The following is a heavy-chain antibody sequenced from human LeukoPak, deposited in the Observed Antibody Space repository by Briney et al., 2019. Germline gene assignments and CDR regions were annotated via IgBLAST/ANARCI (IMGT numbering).Heavy chain of an antibody. CDR1: GFTFSSYS. V-gene: IGHV3-21*01. D-gene: IGHD6-13*01. CDR2: ISSSSSYI. CDR3: AARYSSSWYVPYYYMDV. Sequence: GGSLRLSCAASGFTFSSYSMNWVRQAPGKGLEWVSSISSSSSYIYYADSVKGRFTISRDNAKNSLYLQMNSLRAEDTAVYYCAARYSSSWYVPYYYMDVWGKGTTATVSS. J-gene: IGHJ6*03.